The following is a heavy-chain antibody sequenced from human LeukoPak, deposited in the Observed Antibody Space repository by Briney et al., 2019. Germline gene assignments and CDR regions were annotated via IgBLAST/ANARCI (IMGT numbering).Heavy chain of an antibody. CDR1: GFTFSEYY. CDR3: ARGYYDNSGYYFPFDF. V-gene: IGHV3-11*06. J-gene: IGHJ4*02. CDR2: IRSSSSYT. D-gene: IGHD3-22*01. Sequence: GGSLRLSCAASGFTFSEYYMSWIRQAPGKGLEWVSYIRSSSSYTNYADSVKGRFTISRDNAKNSLYLQMNSLRAEDTDVYYCARGYYDNSGYYFPFDFWGQGTLVTVSS.